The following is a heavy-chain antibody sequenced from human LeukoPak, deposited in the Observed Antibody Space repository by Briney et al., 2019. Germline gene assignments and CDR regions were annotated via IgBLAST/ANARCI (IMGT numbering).Heavy chain of an antibody. J-gene: IGHJ4*02. CDR2: INHSGST. V-gene: IGHV4-34*01. Sequence: SETLSLTCTVSGGSISSYYWSWIRQPPGKGLEGIGEINHSGSTNYNPPLKSRVTISVDTSKNQFSLKLSSVTAADTAVYYCARGGDCSSTSCSLNYWGQGTLVTVSS. CDR1: GGSISSYY. CDR3: ARGGDCSSTSCSLNY. D-gene: IGHD2-2*01.